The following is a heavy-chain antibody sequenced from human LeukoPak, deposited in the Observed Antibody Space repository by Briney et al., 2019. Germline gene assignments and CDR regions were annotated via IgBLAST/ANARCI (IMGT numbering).Heavy chain of an antibody. J-gene: IGHJ6*02. CDR1: GFTFSSYG. V-gene: IGHV3-30*02. Sequence: GGSLRLSCAASGFTFSSYGMHWVRQAPGKGLEWVAFIRYDGSKKYYADSVKGRFTISRDNSKNTLYLQMNSLRAEDTAVYYCAKKRYNWNEAHYYYYGMDVWGQGTTVTVSS. D-gene: IGHD1-1*01. CDR3: AKKRYNWNEAHYYYYGMDV. CDR2: IRYDGSKK.